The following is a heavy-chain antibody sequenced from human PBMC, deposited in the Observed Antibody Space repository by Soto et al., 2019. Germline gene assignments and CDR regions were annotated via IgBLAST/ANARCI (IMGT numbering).Heavy chain of an antibody. CDR3: ATQLWFGDPDAFDI. D-gene: IGHD3-10*01. J-gene: IGHJ3*02. V-gene: IGHV4-59*08. CDR1: GGSINNHY. Sequence: PSETLSLTCTVSGGSINNHYWSWIRQPPGKGLEWIGYIYYTGSTNYNPSLESRVTMSVDTSKNQFSLNLSSVTAADTAVYYCATQLWFGDPDAFDIWGQGTMVTVSS. CDR2: IYYTGST.